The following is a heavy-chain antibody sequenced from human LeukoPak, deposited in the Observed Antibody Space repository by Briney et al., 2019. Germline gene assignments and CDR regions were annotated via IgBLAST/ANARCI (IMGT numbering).Heavy chain of an antibody. V-gene: IGHV3-66*01. CDR3: ARGRWLQLRGPHHDAPDY. CDR1: GFSVSSNY. D-gene: IGHD5-24*01. J-gene: IGHJ4*02. CDR2: LYSSGYS. Sequence: GGSLRLSCAASGFSVSSNYMSWVRQAPGKGLEWVSVLYSSGYSKYADSVKGRFTISRDNAKNSLYLQMNSLRAEDTAVYYCARGRWLQLRGPHHDAPDYWGQGTLVTVSS.